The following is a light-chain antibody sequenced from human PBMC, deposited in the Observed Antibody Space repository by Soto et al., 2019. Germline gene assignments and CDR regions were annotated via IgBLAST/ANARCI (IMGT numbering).Light chain of an antibody. Sequence: QSVLTQPASVSGSPGQSITISCTGTSSDIGGYKCVSWYQQHPGKVPKLLIYDVNNRPSGVSDRFSGSKSGNTASLTISGLQAEDEAEYYCCSYTSSTSLIFGGGTKLTVL. CDR1: SSDIGGYKC. CDR2: DVN. CDR3: CSYTSSTSLI. V-gene: IGLV2-14*03. J-gene: IGLJ2*01.